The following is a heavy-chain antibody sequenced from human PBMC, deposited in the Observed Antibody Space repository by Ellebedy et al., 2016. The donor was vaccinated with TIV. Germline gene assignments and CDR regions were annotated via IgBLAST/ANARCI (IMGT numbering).Heavy chain of an antibody. J-gene: IGHJ2*01. CDR2: IDTGGDYI. CDR1: GFIFSNYN. D-gene: IGHD2-2*01. V-gene: IGHV3-21*04. CDR3: ASSVPAAPWYFDL. Sequence: GGSLRLSXAASGFIFSNYNMNWVRQAPGKGLEWVSFIDTGGDYIRYADSVKGRLTISRDNSKNTLYLQMNSLRAEDTAVYYCASSVPAAPWYFDLWGRGTLVTVSS.